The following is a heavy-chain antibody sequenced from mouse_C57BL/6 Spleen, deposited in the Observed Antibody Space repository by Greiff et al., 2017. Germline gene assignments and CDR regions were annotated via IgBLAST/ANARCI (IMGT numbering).Heavy chain of an antibody. J-gene: IGHJ3*01. CDR1: GYSFTGYY. V-gene: IGHV1-42*01. CDR3: VITTVY. Sequence: EVQGVESGPELVKPGASVKISCKASGYSFTGYYMNWVKQSPEKSLEWIGEINPSTGGTTYNQKFKAKATLTVDKSSSTAYMQLKSLTSEDSAVYYCVITTVYWGQGTLVTVSA. CDR2: INPSTGGT. D-gene: IGHD1-1*01.